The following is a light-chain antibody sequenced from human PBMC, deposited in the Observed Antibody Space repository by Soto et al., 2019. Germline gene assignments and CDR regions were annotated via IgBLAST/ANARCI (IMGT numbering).Light chain of an antibody. V-gene: IGKV3-20*01. CDR3: XXXXXSPRT. J-gene: IGKJ1*01. Sequence: EIVLTQSPGTLSLSPGERATLSCRASQSVSSSFLAWYQQKPGQAPSLLIYGASSRATAIPDRFSGSGSGTDFTLTISRLEPEDXAVXXXXXXXXSPRTFGQGTKVEIK. CDR1: QSVSSSF. CDR2: GAS.